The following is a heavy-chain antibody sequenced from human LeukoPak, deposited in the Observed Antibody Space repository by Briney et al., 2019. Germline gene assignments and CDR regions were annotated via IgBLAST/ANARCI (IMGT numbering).Heavy chain of an antibody. D-gene: IGHD5-12*01. V-gene: IGHV3-21*01. CDR1: GFTFSSYS. CDR3: ARDLVVATGVDYYYYMDV. Sequence: PGGSLRLSCAASGFTFSSYSMNWVRQARGKGLEWVSSISSSSSYIYYADSVKGRFTISRDNAKNSLYLQMNSLRAEDTAVYYCARDLVVATGVDYYYYMDVWGKGTTVTVSS. CDR2: ISSSSSYI. J-gene: IGHJ6*03.